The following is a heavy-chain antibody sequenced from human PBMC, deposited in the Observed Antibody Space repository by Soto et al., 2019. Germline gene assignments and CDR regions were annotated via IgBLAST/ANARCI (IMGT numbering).Heavy chain of an antibody. V-gene: IGHV4-59*01. Sequence: SETLSLTCTVSGGSISTYYWSGTRQPPGKGLEWIGYIYYDGSTSYNPSLRSRVTISVDTSKNQFSLILSSVTSADTAVYYCARDQLSSGLYVWFDPWGQGTLVTVSS. D-gene: IGHD6-25*01. CDR2: IYYDGST. CDR3: ARDQLSSGLYVWFDP. CDR1: GGSISTYY. J-gene: IGHJ5*02.